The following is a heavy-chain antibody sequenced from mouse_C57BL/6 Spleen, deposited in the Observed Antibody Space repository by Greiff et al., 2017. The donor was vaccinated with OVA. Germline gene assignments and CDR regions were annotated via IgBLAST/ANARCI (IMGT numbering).Heavy chain of an antibody. CDR1: GIDFSRYW. CDR3: ARRGDYGVFYAMDY. D-gene: IGHD1-1*01. V-gene: IGHV4-1*01. J-gene: IGHJ4*01. CDR2: INPDSSTI. Sequence: DVKLQESGGGLVQPGGSLKLSCAASGIDFSRYWMSWVRRAPGKGLEWIGEINPDSSTINYAPSLKDKFIISRDNAKNTLYLQMSKVRSEDTALYYCARRGDYGVFYAMDYWGQGTSVTVSS.